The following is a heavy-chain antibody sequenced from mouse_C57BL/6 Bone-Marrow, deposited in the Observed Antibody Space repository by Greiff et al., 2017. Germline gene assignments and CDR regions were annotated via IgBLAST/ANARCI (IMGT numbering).Heavy chain of an antibody. D-gene: IGHD1-1*01. CDR1: GYTFTSYW. V-gene: IGHV1-69*01. CDR3: ARGPPHYYGSSYWFAY. J-gene: IGHJ3*01. Sequence: QVQLQQPGAELVMPGASVKLSCKASGYTFTSYWMHWVKQRPGQGLEWIGEIDPSDSYTNYNQKFKGKSTLTVDQSSSTAYMQLSSLTSEDSAVYYCARGPPHYYGSSYWFAYWGQGTLVTVSA. CDR2: IDPSDSYT.